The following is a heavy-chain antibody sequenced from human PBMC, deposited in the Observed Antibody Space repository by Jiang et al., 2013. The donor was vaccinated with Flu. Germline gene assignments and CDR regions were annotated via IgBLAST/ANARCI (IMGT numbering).Heavy chain of an antibody. D-gene: IGHD6-19*01. CDR2: T. CDR3: ARQAEAVAPYYYYGMDV. J-gene: IGHJ6*02. V-gene: IGHV1-2*04. Sequence: TNYAQKFQGWVTMTRDTSISTAYMELSRLRSDDTAVYYCARQAEAVAPYYYYGMDVWGQGTTVTVSS.